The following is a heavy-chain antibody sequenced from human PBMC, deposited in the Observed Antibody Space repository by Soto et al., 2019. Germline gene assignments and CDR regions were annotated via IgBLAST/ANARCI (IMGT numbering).Heavy chain of an antibody. Sequence: PGGSLRLSCAASGFTFSSYEMNWVRQAPGKGLEWVSYISSSGSTIYYADSVKGRFTISRDNATNSLYLQMNSLRAEDTAVYYCARDQGVVGATEDLYYGMDVRGQGTTVTVSS. CDR2: ISSSGSTI. J-gene: IGHJ6*02. D-gene: IGHD1-26*01. CDR3: ARDQGVVGATEDLYYGMDV. V-gene: IGHV3-48*03. CDR1: GFTFSSYE.